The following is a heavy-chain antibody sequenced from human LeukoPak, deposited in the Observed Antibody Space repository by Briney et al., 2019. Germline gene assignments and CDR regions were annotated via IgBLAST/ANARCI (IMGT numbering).Heavy chain of an antibody. CDR2: IIPIFGTA. Sequence: SVKVSCKASGGTFSSYAISWVRQAPGQGLEWMGGIIPIFGTANYAQKFQGRVTMTEDTSTDTAYMELSSLRSEDTAVYYCATGPYRGTFDYWGQGTLVTVSS. CDR1: GGTFSSYA. V-gene: IGHV1-69*06. J-gene: IGHJ4*02. CDR3: ATGPYRGTFDY. D-gene: IGHD3-16*01.